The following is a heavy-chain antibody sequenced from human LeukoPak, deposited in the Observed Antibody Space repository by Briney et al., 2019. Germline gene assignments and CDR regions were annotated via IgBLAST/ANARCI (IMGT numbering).Heavy chain of an antibody. D-gene: IGHD6-13*01. J-gene: IGHJ6*02. CDR2: ISGSGGST. Sequence: GASLRLSCAASGFTFSSYAMSWVRQAPGKGLEWVSAISGSGGSTYYADPVKGRFTISRDNSKNTLYLQMNSLRAEDTAVYYCAKVVVSYSSSWYEPLGMDVWGQGTTVTVSS. V-gene: IGHV3-23*01. CDR1: GFTFSSYA. CDR3: AKVVVSYSSSWYEPLGMDV.